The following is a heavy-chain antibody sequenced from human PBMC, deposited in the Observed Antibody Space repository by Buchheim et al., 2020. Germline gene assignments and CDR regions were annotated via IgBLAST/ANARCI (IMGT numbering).Heavy chain of an antibody. J-gene: IGHJ6*03. Sequence: QVTLRESGPALVKPTQTLTLTCTFSGFSLSTSGMCVSWIRQPPGKALEWLARIDWDDDKFYSSSLETRLTISKDTSKNLVVLTMTNMEPVDTATFYCARTVDTSMTNYYMDVWGTGTT. CDR1: GFSLSTSGMC. V-gene: IGHV2-70*17. D-gene: IGHD5-18*01. CDR3: ARTVDTSMTNYYMDV. CDR2: IDWDDDK.